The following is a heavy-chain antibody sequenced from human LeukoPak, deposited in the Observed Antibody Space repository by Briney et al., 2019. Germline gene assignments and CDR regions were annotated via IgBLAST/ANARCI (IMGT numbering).Heavy chain of an antibody. CDR2: IRYDELQD. CDR3: VRDFSNYVAFFDS. D-gene: IGHD4-11*01. V-gene: IGHV3-30*02. Sequence: GGSLRLSCAASGFTFSIYWMSWVRQAPGKGLEWVAFIRYDELQDYYADSVRGRFTISRDNSKSALYLQMGSLRPEDTAMYYCVRDFSNYVAFFDSWGQGVLVTVSS. J-gene: IGHJ4*02. CDR1: GFTFSIYW.